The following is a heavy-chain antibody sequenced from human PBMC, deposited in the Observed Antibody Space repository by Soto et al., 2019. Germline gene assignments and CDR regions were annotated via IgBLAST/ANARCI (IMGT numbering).Heavy chain of an antibody. D-gene: IGHD6-6*01. CDR3: ARHQEGVQQKDWYFDL. Sequence: PSETLSLTCTVSGGSISSSSYYWGWIRQPPGKGLEWIGSIYYSGSTYYNPSLKSRVTISVDTSKNQFSLKLSSVTAADTAVYYCARHQEGVQQKDWYFDLWGRGTLVTVSS. V-gene: IGHV4-39*01. CDR2: IYYSGST. J-gene: IGHJ2*01. CDR1: GGSISSSSYY.